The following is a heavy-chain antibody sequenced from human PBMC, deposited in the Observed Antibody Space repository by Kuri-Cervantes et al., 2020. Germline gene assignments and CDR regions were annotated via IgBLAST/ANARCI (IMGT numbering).Heavy chain of an antibody. CDR1: GFTVSSNY. Sequence: GSLRLSCAASGFTVSSNYMSWVRQAPGKGLEWVSVIYSGGSTYYADSVKGRFTISRDNSKNTLYLQMNSLRAEDTAVYYCARSKPFGESYFDNWGQGTLVTVSS. CDR3: ARSKPFGESYFDN. V-gene: IGHV3-53*01. CDR2: IYSGGST. D-gene: IGHD3-10*01. J-gene: IGHJ4*02.